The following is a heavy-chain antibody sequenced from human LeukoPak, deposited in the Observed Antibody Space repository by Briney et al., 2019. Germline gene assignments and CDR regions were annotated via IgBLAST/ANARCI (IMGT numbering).Heavy chain of an antibody. D-gene: IGHD6-13*01. V-gene: IGHV4-59*01. Sequence: SETLSLTCTVSGGSISSYYWSWIRQPPGKGLEWIGYIYYSGSTNYNPSLKSRVTISVDTSKNQFSLKLSSVTAADTAVYYCARGKIAASLAYYYGMDVWGQGTTVTVSS. CDR3: ARGKIAASLAYYYGMDV. CDR2: IYYSGST. CDR1: GGSISSYY. J-gene: IGHJ6*02.